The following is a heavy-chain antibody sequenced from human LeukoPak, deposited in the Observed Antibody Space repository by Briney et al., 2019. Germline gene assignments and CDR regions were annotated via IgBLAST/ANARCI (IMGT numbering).Heavy chain of an antibody. D-gene: IGHD1-26*01. CDR1: GYTLTELS. J-gene: IGHJ3*02. CDR2: FDPEDGET. CDR3: ATALSGEWELHDAFDI. V-gene: IGHV1-24*01. Sequence: ASVKVSCKVSGYTLTELSMHWVRQAPGKGLEWMGGFDPEDGETIYAQKFQGRVTMTEDTSTDTAYMELSSLRSEDTAVYYCATALSGEWELHDAFDIWGQGTMVTVSS.